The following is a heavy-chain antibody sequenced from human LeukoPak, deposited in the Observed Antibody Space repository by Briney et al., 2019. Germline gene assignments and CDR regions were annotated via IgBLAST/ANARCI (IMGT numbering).Heavy chain of an antibody. D-gene: IGHD4-23*01. Sequence: GASVKVSCKASGYTFTGYYMHWVRQAPGQGLEWMGWINPNSGGTDYAQKFQGRVTMTRDTSISTAYMELSRLRSDDTAVYYCARGVLRWEYYYYHGMDVWGQGTTVTVSS. J-gene: IGHJ6*02. CDR1: GYTFTGYY. V-gene: IGHV1-2*02. CDR3: ARGVLRWEYYYYHGMDV. CDR2: INPNSGGT.